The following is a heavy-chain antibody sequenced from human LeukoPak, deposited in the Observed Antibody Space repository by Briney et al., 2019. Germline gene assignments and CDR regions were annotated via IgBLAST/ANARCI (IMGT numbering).Heavy chain of an antibody. D-gene: IGHD3-9*01. J-gene: IGHJ4*02. CDR2: IYPGDSET. CDR1: GYSFTNYW. CDR3: ARLQYPRIDEPSLRYFDWLPFDY. Sequence: GESLKISCKGSGYSFTNYWIGWVRQMPGKGLEYMGIIYPGDSETKYSPSFQGQVTISADKSISTAYLQWSSLKASDTAMYYCARLQYPRIDEPSLRYFDWLPFDYWGQGTLVTVSS. V-gene: IGHV5-51*01.